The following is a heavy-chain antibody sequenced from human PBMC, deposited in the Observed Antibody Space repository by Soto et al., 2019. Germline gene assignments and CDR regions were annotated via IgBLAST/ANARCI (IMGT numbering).Heavy chain of an antibody. Sequence: ASVKGSWEACGEGFASLGPIWVRQAPGQGLEWMGWISAYNGNTNYAQKLQGRVTMTTDTSTSTAYMELRSLRSDDTAVYYCARSSDGFDPWGQGILVTVYS. CDR1: GEGFASLG. CDR3: ARSSDGFDP. J-gene: IGHJ5*02. V-gene: IGHV1-18*01. CDR2: ISAYNGNT.